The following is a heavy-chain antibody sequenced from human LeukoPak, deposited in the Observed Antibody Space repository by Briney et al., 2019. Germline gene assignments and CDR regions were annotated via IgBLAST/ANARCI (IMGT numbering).Heavy chain of an antibody. CDR2: ISASGGST. D-gene: IGHD1-26*01. CDR1: GFTFSTYA. Sequence: GASLRLSCAASGFTFSTYALTWVRQAPGKGLEWVSAISASGGSTYYADSVKGRFTISRDSSKNTLFLRMDSLRAEDTAVYYCAKTQWKVGATDYFDYWGQGILVTVSS. CDR3: AKTQWKVGATDYFDY. V-gene: IGHV3-23*01. J-gene: IGHJ4*02.